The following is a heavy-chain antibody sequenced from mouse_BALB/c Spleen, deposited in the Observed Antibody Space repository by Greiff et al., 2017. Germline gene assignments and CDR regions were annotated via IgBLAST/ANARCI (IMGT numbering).Heavy chain of an antibody. CDR3: ARSGYYGSSSLFAY. CDR2: INPSNGRT. V-gene: IGHV1S81*02. D-gene: IGHD1-1*01. Sequence: QVQLKQPGAELVKPGASVKLSCKASGYTFTSYWMHWVKQRPGQGLEWIGEINPSNGRTNYNEKFKSKATLTVDKSSSTAYMQLSSLTSEDSAVYYCARSGYYGSSSLFAYWGQGTLVTVSA. J-gene: IGHJ3*01. CDR1: GYTFTSYW.